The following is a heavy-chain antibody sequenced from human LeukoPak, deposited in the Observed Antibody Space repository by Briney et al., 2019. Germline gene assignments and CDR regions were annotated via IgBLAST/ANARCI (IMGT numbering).Heavy chain of an antibody. J-gene: IGHJ5*02. CDR3: GRDFVGESGAGGP. Sequence: KSGGSLRLSCAASGFTFNSYTMNWVRQAPGKGLEWVSSISPSGHSTWNADSVKGRFTISRDNAKNSVYLQMNSLRAEDTAVYFCGRDFVGESGAGGPWGQGILITVSS. CDR1: GFTFNSYT. V-gene: IGHV3-21*01. D-gene: IGHD3-10*01. CDR2: ISPSGHST.